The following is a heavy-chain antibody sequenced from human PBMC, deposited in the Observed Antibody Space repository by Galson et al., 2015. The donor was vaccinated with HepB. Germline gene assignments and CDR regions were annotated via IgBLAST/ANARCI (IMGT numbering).Heavy chain of an antibody. CDR3: ARGSDYGDYRGGY. CDR1: GGTFSSYA. CDR2: IIPIFGTA. Sequence: SVKVSCKASGGTFSSYAISWVRQAPGQGLEWMGGIIPIFGTANYAQKFQGRVTITADKSTSTAYMELSSLRSEDTAVYYCARGSDYGDYRGGYWGQGTLVTVSS. D-gene: IGHD4-17*01. V-gene: IGHV1-69*06. J-gene: IGHJ4*02.